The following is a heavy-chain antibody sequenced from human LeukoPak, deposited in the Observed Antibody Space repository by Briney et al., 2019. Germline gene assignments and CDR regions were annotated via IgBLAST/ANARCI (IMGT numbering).Heavy chain of an antibody. CDR3: ARDRRWELSLYFDY. D-gene: IGHD1-26*01. CDR2: INPNSGGT. V-gene: IGHV1-2*02. J-gene: IGHJ4*02. CDR1: GYTFTGYY. Sequence: VSVTVSCKASGYTFTGYYMHWVRQAPGQGLEWMGWINPNSGGTNYAQKFQGRVTMTRDTSISTASMELSRLRSDDTAVYYCARDRRWELSLYFDYWGQGTLVTASS.